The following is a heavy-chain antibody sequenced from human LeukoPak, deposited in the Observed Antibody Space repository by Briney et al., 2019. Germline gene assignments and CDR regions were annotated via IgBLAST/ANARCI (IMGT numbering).Heavy chain of an antibody. CDR2: ISGSGGTT. D-gene: IGHD3-3*01. J-gene: IGHJ4*02. V-gene: IGHV3-23*01. Sequence: GGSLRLSCAASGFTFSSYAMSWVRQVPGKGLEWASVISGSGGTTNYADSVKGRFTISRDNSKNTLYLQMNSLRAGDTAVYYCAKHGTDYDFWSGQYYFNCWGQGTLVTVSS. CDR3: AKHGTDYDFWSGQYYFNC. CDR1: GFTFSSYA.